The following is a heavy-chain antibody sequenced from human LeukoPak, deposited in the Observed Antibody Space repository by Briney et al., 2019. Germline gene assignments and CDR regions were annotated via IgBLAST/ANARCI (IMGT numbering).Heavy chain of an antibody. V-gene: IGHV3-7*01. CDR1: GFTFSSYW. Sequence: PGGSLRLSCAASGFTFSSYWMSWVRQAPGKGLEWVANIKQDGSEKYYVDSVKGRFTISRDNAKNSLYLQMNSLRAEDTAVYYCARVPISLGYCSSTSCHTFYYYYYGMDVWGQGTTVTVSS. CDR3: ARVPISLGYCSSTSCHTFYYYYYGMDV. CDR2: IKQDGSEK. D-gene: IGHD2-2*02. J-gene: IGHJ6*02.